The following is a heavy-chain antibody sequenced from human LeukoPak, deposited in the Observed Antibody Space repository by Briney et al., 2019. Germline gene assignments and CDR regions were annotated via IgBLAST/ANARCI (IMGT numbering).Heavy chain of an antibody. CDR2: INHNGNVN. J-gene: IGHJ4*02. V-gene: IGHV3-7*01. D-gene: IGHD3-22*01. Sequence: GGSLRLSCAASGFTFSSYWMNWARQAPGKGLEWVASINHNGNVNYYVDSVKGRFTISRDNAKNSLYLEMSSLRVEDTAVYYCARDRGWRSSGYYLYHFDYWGQGTLVTFAS. CDR1: GFTFSSYW. CDR3: ARDRGWRSSGYYLYHFDY.